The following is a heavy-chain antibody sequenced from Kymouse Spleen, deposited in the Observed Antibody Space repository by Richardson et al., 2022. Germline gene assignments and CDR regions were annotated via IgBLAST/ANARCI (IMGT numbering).Heavy chain of an antibody. CDR2: INHSGST. Sequence: QVQLQQWGAGLLKPSETLSLTCAVYGGSFSGYYWSWIRQPPGKGLEWIGEINHSGSTNYNPSLKSRVTISVDTSKNQFSLKLSSVTAADTAVYYCARGDYYDSSGYYYPYYYYYGMDVWGQGTTVTVSS. CDR3: ARGDYYDSSGYYYPYYYYYGMDV. V-gene: IGHV4-34*01. D-gene: IGHD3-22*01. J-gene: IGHJ6*02. CDR1: GGSFSGYY.